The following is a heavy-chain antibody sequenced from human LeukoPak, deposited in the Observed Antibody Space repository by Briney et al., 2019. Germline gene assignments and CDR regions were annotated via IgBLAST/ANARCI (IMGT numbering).Heavy chain of an antibody. V-gene: IGHV1-2*04. D-gene: IGHD4/OR15-4a*01. J-gene: IGHJ3*02. Sequence: ASVKVSCKASGYTFTGYYMHWVRQAPGQGLEWMGWINPNSGGTNYAQKFQGWVTMTRDTSISTAYMELSRLRSDDTAVYYCATDLFGAGDAFDIWGQGTMVTVSS. CDR3: ATDLFGAGDAFDI. CDR2: INPNSGGT. CDR1: GYTFTGYY.